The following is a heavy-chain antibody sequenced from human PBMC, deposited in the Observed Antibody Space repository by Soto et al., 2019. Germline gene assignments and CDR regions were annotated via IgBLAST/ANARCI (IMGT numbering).Heavy chain of an antibody. CDR2: ISGSGGST. J-gene: IGHJ4*02. CDR1: GFTFSSYA. D-gene: IGHD4-17*01. CDR3: AKDPRYGGYLFRGITHP. Sequence: GGSLRLSCAASGFTFSSYAMSWVRQAPGKGLEWVSAISGSGGSTYYADSVKGRFTISRDNSKNTLYLQMNSLRAEDTAVYYCAKDPRYGGYLFRGITHPWGQGTLVTVSS. V-gene: IGHV3-23*01.